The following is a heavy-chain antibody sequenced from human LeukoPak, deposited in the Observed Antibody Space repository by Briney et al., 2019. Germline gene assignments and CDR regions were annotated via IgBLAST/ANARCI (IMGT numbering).Heavy chain of an antibody. CDR3: ARDRPYYYDSSGYYLVSWYFDL. V-gene: IGHV4-39*07. J-gene: IGHJ2*01. CDR1: GVSINSRNYY. Sequence: SETLSLTCTVSGVSINSRNYYWGWIRQPPGKGPEWIGSLYYTGSTSYNPPLESRVTISLDISNNQFSLRLNSVTAADTAVYYCARDRPYYYDSSGYYLVSWYFDLWGRGTLVTVSS. CDR2: LYYTGST. D-gene: IGHD3-22*01.